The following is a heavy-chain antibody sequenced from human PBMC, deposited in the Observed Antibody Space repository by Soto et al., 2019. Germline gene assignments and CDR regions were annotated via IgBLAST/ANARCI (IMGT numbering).Heavy chain of an antibody. CDR1: GGSISSSSYY. Sequence: QLQLQESGPGLVKPSETLSLICTVSGGSISSSSYYWGWIRQPPGKGLEWIGSIYYSGSTYYNPSLKSRVTISVDTSKNQFSLKLSSVTAADTAVYYCARYGYGSSGGQSYYYYMDVWGKGTTVTVSS. CDR3: ARYGYGSSGGQSYYYYMDV. V-gene: IGHV4-39*01. D-gene: IGHD3-10*01. J-gene: IGHJ6*03. CDR2: IYYSGST.